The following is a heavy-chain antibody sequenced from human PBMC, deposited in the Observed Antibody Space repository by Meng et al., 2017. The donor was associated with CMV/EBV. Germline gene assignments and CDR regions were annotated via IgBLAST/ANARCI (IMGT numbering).Heavy chain of an antibody. J-gene: IGHJ5*02. D-gene: IGHD3-10*01. Sequence: ASVKVSCKASGYTFTSYGISWVRQAPGQGLEWMGWISAYNGNTNYAQKLQGRVTMTTDTSTSTAYMELSRLRSDDTAVYYCARDTSNGEVRGVILFDPWGQGTLVTVSS. CDR3: ARDTSNGEVRGVILFDP. CDR1: GYTFTSYG. V-gene: IGHV1-18*01. CDR2: ISAYNGNT.